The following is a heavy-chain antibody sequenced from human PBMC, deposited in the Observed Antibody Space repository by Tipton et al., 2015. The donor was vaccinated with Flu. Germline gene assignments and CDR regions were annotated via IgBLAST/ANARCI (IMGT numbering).Heavy chain of an antibody. CDR1: GGSVSKSY. CDR3: ARFSVRGESDY. CDR2: IYSSGST. Sequence: TLSLTCTVSGGSVSKSYWSWIRQPAGKGLEWIGRIYSSGSTNYNPSLKSRVTMLVDTSKNQFSLKMSSVTAADTAVYYCARFSVRGESDYWGQGTLVTVSS. V-gene: IGHV4-4*07. D-gene: IGHD3-10*01. J-gene: IGHJ4*02.